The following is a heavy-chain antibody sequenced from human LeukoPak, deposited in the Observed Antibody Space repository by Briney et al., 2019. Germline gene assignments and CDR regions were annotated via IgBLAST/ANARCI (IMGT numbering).Heavy chain of an antibody. CDR2: ISYDGSNK. Sequence: PGGSLRLSCAASGFTFSSYAMHWVRQAPGKGLEWVAVISYDGSNKYYADSVKGRFTISRDNSKNTLYLQMNSLRAEDTAVYYCARDSRGYSYGSRSGCMDVWGQGTTVTVSS. J-gene: IGHJ6*02. CDR3: ARDSRGYSYGSRSGCMDV. V-gene: IGHV3-30-3*01. D-gene: IGHD5-18*01. CDR1: GFTFSSYA.